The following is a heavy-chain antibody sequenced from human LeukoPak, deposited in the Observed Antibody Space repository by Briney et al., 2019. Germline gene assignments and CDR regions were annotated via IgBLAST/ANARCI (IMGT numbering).Heavy chain of an antibody. V-gene: IGHV4-4*07. J-gene: IGHJ4*02. CDR1: GGSISSYY. CDR3: ARGRGYYYDSSGFDY. D-gene: IGHD3-22*01. CDR2: IYTSGST. Sequence: PAETLSLTCTVSGGSISSYYWSWIRQPAGKGLEWIGRIYTSGSTKYNPSLKSRVTMPVDTSKNQFSLKLSSVAAADTAVYYCARGRGYYYDSSGFDYWGQGTLVTVSS.